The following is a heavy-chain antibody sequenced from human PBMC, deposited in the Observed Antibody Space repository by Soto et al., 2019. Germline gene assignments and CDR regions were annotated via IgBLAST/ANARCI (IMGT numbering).Heavy chain of an antibody. CDR3: VRDYRVSYGYGPFDY. D-gene: IGHD5-18*01. Sequence: GGSLRLSCAASGFTFSSYWMSWVRQAPGKGLEWVANIKQDVGEKYYVDSVKGRFTISRDNAKNSLYLQMNSLRGDDTAVYYCVRDYRVSYGYGPFDYWGQGTLVTVSS. CDR1: GFTFSSYW. J-gene: IGHJ4*02. V-gene: IGHV3-7*03. CDR2: IKQDVGEK.